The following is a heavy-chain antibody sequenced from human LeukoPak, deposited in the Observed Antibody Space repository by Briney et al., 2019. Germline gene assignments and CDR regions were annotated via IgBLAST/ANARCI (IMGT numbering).Heavy chain of an antibody. CDR2: IFPGDSDT. J-gene: IGHJ1*01. V-gene: IGHV5-51*01. Sequence: GESLKISCRGSGYSFTTYWIGWVRQMPGKGLEWMGFIFPGDSDTRYSPSFQGQVIMSADKSISTAYLQWSSLKASDSAMYYCARRRTGEPYEYFQHWGQGTLVTVSS. CDR3: ARRRTGEPYEYFQH. D-gene: IGHD1-14*01. CDR1: GYSFTTYW.